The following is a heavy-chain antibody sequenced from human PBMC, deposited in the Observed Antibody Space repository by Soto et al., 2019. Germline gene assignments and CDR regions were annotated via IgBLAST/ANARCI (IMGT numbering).Heavy chain of an antibody. CDR3: AREQLMVYAPNWFDP. Sequence: GGSLRLSCAASGFTFSSYWMSWVRQAPGKGLEWVANIKQDGSGKYYVDSVKGRFTISRDNAKNSLYLQMNSLRAEDTAVYYCAREQLMVYAPNWFDPWGQGTLVTVSS. CDR2: IKQDGSGK. J-gene: IGHJ5*02. CDR1: GFTFSSYW. V-gene: IGHV3-7*01. D-gene: IGHD2-8*01.